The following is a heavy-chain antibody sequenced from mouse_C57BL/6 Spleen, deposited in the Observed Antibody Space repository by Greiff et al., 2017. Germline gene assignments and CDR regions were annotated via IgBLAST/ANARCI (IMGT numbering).Heavy chain of an antibody. CDR2: IRSKSNNYAT. V-gene: IGHV10-1*01. J-gene: IGHJ2*01. Sequence: VQLQQSGGGLVQPKGSLKLSCAASGFSFNTYAMNWVRQAPGKGLEWVARIRSKSNNYATYYADSVKDRFTISRDDSESMLYLQMNNLKTEDTAMYYCVRHEREDYFDYWGQGTTLTVSS. CDR1: GFSFNTYA. CDR3: VRHEREDYFDY.